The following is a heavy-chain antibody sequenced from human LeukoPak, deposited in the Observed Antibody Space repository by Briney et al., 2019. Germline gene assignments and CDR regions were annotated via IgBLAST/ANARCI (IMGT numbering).Heavy chain of an antibody. V-gene: IGHV3-7*03. CDR1: GFTFSSHW. D-gene: IGHD5-12*01. CDR2: IKQYGREI. Sequence: GESLKLSCAASGFTFSSHWMNWVRQAPGKGLEWEAQIKQYGREIYYLDSVKGRFTISRDDADNSGFLQMNSLRVEDTAVYYCATDRGALWGQGTLVTVSS. CDR3: ATDRGAL. J-gene: IGHJ4*02.